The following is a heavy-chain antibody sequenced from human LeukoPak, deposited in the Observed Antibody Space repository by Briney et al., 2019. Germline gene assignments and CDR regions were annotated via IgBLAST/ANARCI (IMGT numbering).Heavy chain of an antibody. CDR2: IYPGDSDT. D-gene: IGHD3-10*01. Sequence: GESLQISCQGSGYSFTSYWIGWVRQMPGKGLEWMGIIYPGDSDTRYSPSFQGQVTISADKSISTAYLQWSSLKASDTAMYYCARNSGNYYSPNWFDPWGQGTLVTVSS. V-gene: IGHV5-51*01. J-gene: IGHJ5*02. CDR1: GYSFTSYW. CDR3: ARNSGNYYSPNWFDP.